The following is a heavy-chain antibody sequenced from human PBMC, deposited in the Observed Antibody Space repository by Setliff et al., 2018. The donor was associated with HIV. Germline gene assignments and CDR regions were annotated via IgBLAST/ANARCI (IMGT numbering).Heavy chain of an antibody. V-gene: IGHV4-34*01. CDR3: ARAQTRPSHYYSYYMDV. Sequence: SETLSLTCAVYGGSFSGYYWSWLRQPPGKGLEWIGEINHSGDTNYNPSLKSRVTISVDTTNSHFSLKLSSVTAADTAVYFCARAQTRPSHYYSYYMDVWGKGTTVTVSS. CDR1: GGSFSGYY. CDR2: INHSGDT. J-gene: IGHJ6*03.